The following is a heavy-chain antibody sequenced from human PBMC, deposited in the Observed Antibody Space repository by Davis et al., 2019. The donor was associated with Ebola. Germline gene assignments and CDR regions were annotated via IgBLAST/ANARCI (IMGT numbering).Heavy chain of an antibody. V-gene: IGHV3-30*18. CDR3: AKADIVVVVAATRRYYYGMDV. D-gene: IGHD2-15*01. Sequence: GESLKISCAASGFTFSSYGMHWVRQAPGKGLEWVAVISYDGSNKYYADSVKGRFTISRDNSKNTLYLQMNSLRAEDTAVYYCAKADIVVVVAATRRYYYGMDVWGQGTTVTVSS. CDR2: ISYDGSNK. CDR1: GFTFSSYG. J-gene: IGHJ6*02.